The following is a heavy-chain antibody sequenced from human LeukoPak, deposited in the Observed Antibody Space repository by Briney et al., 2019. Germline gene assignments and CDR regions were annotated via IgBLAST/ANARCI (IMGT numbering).Heavy chain of an antibody. CDR3: ARAYYDFWSGYLVWFDP. V-gene: IGHV1-8*03. CDR2: MNPNSGNT. Sequence: GASVKVSCKASGYTFTSYDINWVRQAPGQGLEWMGWMNPNSGNTGYAQKFQGRVTITRNTSISTAYMEVSSLRSEDTAVYYCARAYYDFWSGYLVWFDPWGQGTLVTVSS. D-gene: IGHD3-3*01. CDR1: GYTFTSYD. J-gene: IGHJ5*02.